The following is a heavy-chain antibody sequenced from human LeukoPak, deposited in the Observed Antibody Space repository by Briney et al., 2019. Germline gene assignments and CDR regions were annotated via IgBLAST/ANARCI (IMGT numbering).Heavy chain of an antibody. CDR1: GGSFSGYY. J-gene: IGHJ4*02. CDR3: ASRYYYGSGRGFGY. D-gene: IGHD3-10*01. CDR2: INHSGST. V-gene: IGHV4-34*01. Sequence: SETLSLTCAVYGGSFSGYYWSWIRQPPGKGLEWIGEINHSGSTNYNPSLKSRVTISVDTSKNQFSLKLSSVTAADTAVYYCASRYYYGSGRGFGYWGQGTLVTVSS.